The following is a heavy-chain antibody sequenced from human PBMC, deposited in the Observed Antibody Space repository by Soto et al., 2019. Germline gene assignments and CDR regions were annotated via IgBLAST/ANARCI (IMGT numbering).Heavy chain of an antibody. Sequence: ASVKVSCKASGGTFSSYAISWVRQAPGQGLEWMGGIIPIFGTANYAQKFQGRVTITADESTSTAYMELSSLRSEDTAVYYCAREIAVAGTGYFDYWGQGTLVTVSS. CDR3: AREIAVAGTGYFDY. D-gene: IGHD6-19*01. CDR2: IIPIFGTA. V-gene: IGHV1-69*13. CDR1: GGTFSSYA. J-gene: IGHJ4*02.